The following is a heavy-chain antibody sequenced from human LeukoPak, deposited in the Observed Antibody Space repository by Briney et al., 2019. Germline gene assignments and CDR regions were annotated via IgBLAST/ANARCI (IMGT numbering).Heavy chain of an antibody. Sequence: GGSLRLSCAASGFTFSSYSMNWVRQAPGKGLEWVSSISSSSSYIYYADSVKGRFTISRDNAKNSLYLQMNSLRAEATAVYYCARDPIAAAGTDFDYWGQGTLVTVSS. CDR1: GFTFSSYS. V-gene: IGHV3-21*01. CDR2: ISSSSSYI. D-gene: IGHD6-13*01. J-gene: IGHJ4*02. CDR3: ARDPIAAAGTDFDY.